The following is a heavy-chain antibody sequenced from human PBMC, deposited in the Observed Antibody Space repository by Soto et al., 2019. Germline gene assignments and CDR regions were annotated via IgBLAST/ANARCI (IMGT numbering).Heavy chain of an antibody. CDR3: ARGQEVGAHFFDS. D-gene: IGHD2-15*01. J-gene: IGHJ4*02. V-gene: IGHV3-13*01. CDR2: IGTAGDT. Sequence: PGGSLRLSCEASGFTLSGFGMHWVRQPTGKGLEWVSTIGTAGDTYYAVSVKGRFTISRDNAKNSLSLQMNSLRAGDTAVYFCARGQEVGAHFFDSWGQGTQVTVSS. CDR1: GFTLSGFG.